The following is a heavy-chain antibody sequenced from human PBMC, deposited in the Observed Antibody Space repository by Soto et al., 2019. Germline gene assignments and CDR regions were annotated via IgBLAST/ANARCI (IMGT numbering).Heavy chain of an antibody. CDR1: GFTFSSYG. Sequence: GGSLRLSCAASGFTFSSYGMHWVRQAPGKGLEWVAVIWYDGSNKYYADSVKGRFTISRDNSKNTLYLQMNSLRAEDTAVYYCARDYCSSTSCYPYYYYYMDVWGKGTTVTVS. CDR2: IWYDGSNK. J-gene: IGHJ6*03. V-gene: IGHV3-33*01. D-gene: IGHD2-2*01. CDR3: ARDYCSSTSCYPYYYYYMDV.